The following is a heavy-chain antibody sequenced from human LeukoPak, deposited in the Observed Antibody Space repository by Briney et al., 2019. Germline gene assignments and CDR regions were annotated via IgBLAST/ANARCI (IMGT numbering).Heavy chain of an antibody. CDR3: ARHLFSLVAAIEGAFDI. J-gene: IGHJ3*02. D-gene: IGHD5-12*01. CDR2: IDPTDSYT. V-gene: IGHV5-10-1*01. Sequence: EESLKISCKGSGYSFTSYWISWVRQMPGKGLEWMGRIDPTDSYTNYSPSFQGHVTISADKSISTAYLQWNSLKASDTAMYYCARHLFSLVAAIEGAFDIWGQGTMVTVSS. CDR1: GYSFTSYW.